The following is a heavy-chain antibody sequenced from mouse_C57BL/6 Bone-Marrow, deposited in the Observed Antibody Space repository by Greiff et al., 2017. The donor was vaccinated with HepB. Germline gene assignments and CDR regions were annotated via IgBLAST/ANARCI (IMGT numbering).Heavy chain of an antibody. CDR3: ARDPNYGSSWAWFAY. CDR1: GFTFSSYA. CDR2: ISDGGSYT. J-gene: IGHJ3*01. D-gene: IGHD1-1*01. V-gene: IGHV5-4*01. Sequence: EVQGVESGGGLVKPGGSLKLSCAASGFTFSSYAMSWVRQTPEKRLEWVATISDGGSYTYYPDNVKGRFTISRDNAKNNLYLQMSHLKSEDTAMYYCARDPNYGSSWAWFAYWGQGTLVTVSA.